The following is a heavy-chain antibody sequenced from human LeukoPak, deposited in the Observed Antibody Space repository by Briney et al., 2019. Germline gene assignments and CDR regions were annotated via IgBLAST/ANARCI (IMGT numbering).Heavy chain of an antibody. CDR1: GCTFTSYY. D-gene: IGHD2/OR15-2a*01. J-gene: IGHJ5*02. V-gene: IGHV1-46*01. CDR3: VRIPNSATFPNWFDP. CDR2: INPSGGST. Sequence: ASVKVSCKASGCTFTSYYMHWVRQAPGQGLEWMGIINPSGGSTSYAQKFQGRVTMTRDTSTSTVYMELSSLRSEDTAVYYCVRIPNSATFPNWFDPWGQGTLVTVSS.